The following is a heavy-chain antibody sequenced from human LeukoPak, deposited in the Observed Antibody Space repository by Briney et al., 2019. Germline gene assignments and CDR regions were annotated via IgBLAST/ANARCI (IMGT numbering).Heavy chain of an antibody. D-gene: IGHD2-15*01. Sequence: GGSLRLSCAASGFTFSTYALTWVRQAPGKGLEWVSAISGSGGSTYYADSVKGRSTISRDNSKNTLYLQMNSLRAEDTAVYYCAKGSPYYFDYWGQGTLVTVSS. CDR2: ISGSGGST. J-gene: IGHJ4*02. CDR3: AKGSPYYFDY. CDR1: GFTFSTYA. V-gene: IGHV3-23*01.